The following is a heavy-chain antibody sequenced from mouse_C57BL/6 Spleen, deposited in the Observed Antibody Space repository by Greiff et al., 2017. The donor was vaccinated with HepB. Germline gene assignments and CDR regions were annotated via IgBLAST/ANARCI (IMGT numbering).Heavy chain of an antibody. Sequence: EVQLVESGGDLVKPGGSLKLSCAASGFTFSSYGMSWVRQTPDKRLEWVATISSGGSYTYYPDSVKGRFTISGDNAKNTLYLQMSSLKSEDTAMYYCARHYYGSSRYFDVWGTGTTVTVSS. D-gene: IGHD1-1*01. CDR2: ISSGGSYT. V-gene: IGHV5-6*01. J-gene: IGHJ1*03. CDR3: ARHYYGSSRYFDV. CDR1: GFTFSSYG.